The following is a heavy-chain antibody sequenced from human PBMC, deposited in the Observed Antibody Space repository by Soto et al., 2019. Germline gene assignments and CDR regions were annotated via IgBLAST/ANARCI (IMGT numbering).Heavy chain of an antibody. V-gene: IGHV3-33*01. Sequence: PGGSLRLSCAASGFTFSSYGMHWVRQAPGKGLEWVAVIWYDGSNKYYADSVKGRFTISRDNSKNTLYLQMNSLRAEDTAVYYCARQDCSGGSCPYYFDYWGQGTLVTVSS. CDR2: IWYDGSNK. CDR3: ARQDCSGGSCPYYFDY. J-gene: IGHJ4*02. CDR1: GFTFSSYG. D-gene: IGHD2-15*01.